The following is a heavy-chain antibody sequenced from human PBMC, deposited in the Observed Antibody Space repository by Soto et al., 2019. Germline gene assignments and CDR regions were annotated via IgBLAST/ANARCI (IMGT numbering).Heavy chain of an antibody. CDR3: ASYRYYYDSSGRYYFDY. CDR2: INHSGST. V-gene: IGHV4-59*12. Sequence: PSETLSLTCTVSGGSISSYYWSWIRQPPGKGLEWIAEINHSGSTNYNPSLKSRVTISVDKSKNQFSLKLSSVTAADTAVYYCASYRYYYDSSGRYYFDYWGQGTLVTVSS. D-gene: IGHD3-22*01. CDR1: GGSISSYY. J-gene: IGHJ4*02.